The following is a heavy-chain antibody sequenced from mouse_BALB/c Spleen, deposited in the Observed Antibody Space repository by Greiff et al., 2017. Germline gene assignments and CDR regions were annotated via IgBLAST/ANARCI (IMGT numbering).Heavy chain of an antibody. CDR2: IWGDGST. V-gene: IGHV2-6-7*01. Sequence: VQLQESGPGLVAPSQSLSITCTVSGFSLTGYGVNWVRQPPGKGLEWLGMIWGDGSTDYNSALKSRLSISKDNSKSQVFLKMNSLQTDDTARYYCARAGVDGNYGFDVWGAGTTVTVSS. CDR1: GFSLTGYG. CDR3: ARAGVDGNYGFDV. D-gene: IGHD2-1*01. J-gene: IGHJ1*01.